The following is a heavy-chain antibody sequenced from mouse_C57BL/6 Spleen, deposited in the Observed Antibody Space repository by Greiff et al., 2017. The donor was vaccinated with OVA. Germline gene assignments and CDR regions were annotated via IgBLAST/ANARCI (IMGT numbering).Heavy chain of an antibody. J-gene: IGHJ2*01. V-gene: IGHV14-1*01. CDR3: TTSFITTVVAYFDY. CDR1: GFNIKDYY. Sequence: VQLQQSGAELVRPGASVKLSCTASGFNIKDYYMHWVKQRPEQGLEWIGRIDPEDGDTEYAPKFQGKATMTAATSSNTAYLQLSSLTSEDTAVYYCTTSFITTVVAYFDYWGQGTTLTVSS. D-gene: IGHD1-1*01. CDR2: IDPEDGDT.